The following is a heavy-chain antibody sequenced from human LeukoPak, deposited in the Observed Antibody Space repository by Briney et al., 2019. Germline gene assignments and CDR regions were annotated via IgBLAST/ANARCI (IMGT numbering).Heavy chain of an antibody. CDR2: IYYSGST. CDR3: ATLRYCGGGSCFLKYFQH. Sequence: NPSETLSLTCTVSGGSINSYYWSWIRQPPGKGLEWIGYIYYSGSTNYNPSLKSRVTISVDTSKNQFSLKLSSVTAADTAVYYCATLRYCGGGSCFLKYFQHWGQGTLVTVSS. V-gene: IGHV4-59*08. J-gene: IGHJ1*01. CDR1: GGSINSYY. D-gene: IGHD2-15*01.